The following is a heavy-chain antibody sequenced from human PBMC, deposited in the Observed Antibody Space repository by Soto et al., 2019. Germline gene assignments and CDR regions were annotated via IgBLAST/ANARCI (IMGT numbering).Heavy chain of an antibody. Sequence: GGSLRLSCAASGFTFSSYGMHWVRQAPGKGLEWVAVIWYDGSNKYYADSVKGRFTISRDNSKNTLYLQMNSLRAEDTAVYYCARSIAAEIYYYYYMDVWGKGTTVTVSS. CDR3: ARSIAAEIYYYYYMDV. CDR2: IWYDGSNK. V-gene: IGHV3-33*01. J-gene: IGHJ6*03. D-gene: IGHD6-13*01. CDR1: GFTFSSYG.